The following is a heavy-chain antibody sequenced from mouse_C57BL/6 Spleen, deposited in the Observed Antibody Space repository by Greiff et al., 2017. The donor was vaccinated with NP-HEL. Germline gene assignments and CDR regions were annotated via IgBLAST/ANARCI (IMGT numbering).Heavy chain of an antibody. Sequence: EVMLVESGGGLVKPGGSLKLSCAASGFTFSDYGMHWVRQAPEKGLEWVAYISSGSSTIYYADTVKGRFPISRDNAKNTLFLQMTSLRSEDTAMYYCARYNFYYFDYWGQGTTLTVSS. V-gene: IGHV5-17*01. CDR2: ISSGSSTI. D-gene: IGHD1-3*01. CDR3: ARYNFYYFDY. CDR1: GFTFSDYG. J-gene: IGHJ2*01.